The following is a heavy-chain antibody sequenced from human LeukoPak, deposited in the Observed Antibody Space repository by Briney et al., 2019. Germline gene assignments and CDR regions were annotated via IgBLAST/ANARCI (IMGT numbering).Heavy chain of an antibody. V-gene: IGHV1-69*05. CDR1: GGTFSSYA. D-gene: IGHD3-22*01. J-gene: IGHJ4*02. Sequence: SVKVSCKASGGTFSSYAISWVRQAPGQGLEWMGGIIPIFGTANFAQKFQGRVTITTDESTSTAYMELSSLRSEDTAVYYCAYTHYYDSSGYYPIDYWGQGTLVTVSS. CDR2: IIPIFGTA. CDR3: AYTHYYDSSGYYPIDY.